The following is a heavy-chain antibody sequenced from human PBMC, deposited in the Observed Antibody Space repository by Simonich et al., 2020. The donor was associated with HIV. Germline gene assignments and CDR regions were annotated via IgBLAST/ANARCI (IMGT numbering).Heavy chain of an antibody. CDR2: INPGRGAT. CDR3: ARGPRTGDFDY. V-gene: IGHV1-2*02. J-gene: IGHJ4*02. D-gene: IGHD7-27*01. Sequence: QVQLVQSGAEVKKPGASVKVSCKASGYTFIDYYIHWVRQAPGQGLEWKRWINPGRGATEFAQQLKGRVTMTRDTSISTVYMELSRLTSDDTAVYYCARGPRTGDFDYWGQGTLVTVSS. CDR1: GYTFIDYY.